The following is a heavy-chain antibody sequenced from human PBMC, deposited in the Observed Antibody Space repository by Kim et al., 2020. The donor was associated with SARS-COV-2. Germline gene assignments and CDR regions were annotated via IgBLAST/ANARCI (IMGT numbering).Heavy chain of an antibody. CDR3: GRGYYFDY. Sequence: GSPTYIPSLKSRFTMSVDTSKNQFSLKLSPVTAAVTAVYYCGRGYYFDYWGQGTLVTVSS. CDR2: GSP. J-gene: IGHJ4*02. V-gene: IGHV4-34*01.